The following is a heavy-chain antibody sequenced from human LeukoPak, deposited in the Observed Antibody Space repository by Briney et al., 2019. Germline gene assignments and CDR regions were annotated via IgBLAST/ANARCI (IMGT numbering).Heavy chain of an antibody. CDR2: IRYDGSNK. Sequence: GGSLRLSCAASGFTFSSYGVHWVRQAPGKGLEWVAFIRYDGSNKYYADSVKGRFTISRDNSKSTLYLQMNSLRAEDTAVYYCAKVRYSSGWYDYWGQGTLVTVSS. D-gene: IGHD6-19*01. J-gene: IGHJ4*02. CDR1: GFTFSSYG. V-gene: IGHV3-30*02. CDR3: AKVRYSSGWYDY.